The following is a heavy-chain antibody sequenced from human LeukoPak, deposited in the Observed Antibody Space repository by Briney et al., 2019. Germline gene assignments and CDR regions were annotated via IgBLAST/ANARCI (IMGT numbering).Heavy chain of an antibody. CDR1: GFTFSDYY. V-gene: IGHV3-11*01. Sequence: GGSLRLSCAASGFTFSDYYMSWIRQAPGKGLEWVSYISSSGSTIYYADSVRGRFTISRDNAKNSLYLQMNSLRAEDTAVYYCARPGYSGYDYYFDYWGQGTLVTVSS. D-gene: IGHD5-12*01. CDR2: ISSSGSTI. CDR3: ARPGYSGYDYYFDY. J-gene: IGHJ4*02.